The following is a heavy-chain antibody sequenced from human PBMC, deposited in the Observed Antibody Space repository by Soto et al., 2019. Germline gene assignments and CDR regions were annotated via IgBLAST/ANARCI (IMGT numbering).Heavy chain of an antibody. D-gene: IGHD3-22*01. CDR1: WFTVSSNY. CDR2: IYSGGST. J-gene: IGHJ4*02. CDR3: ARHKYDSSGYYYPHFDY. Sequence: GSLRLSCAASWFTVSSNYIIWGRRPPLKGLEWVSVIYSGGSTYYADSVKGRFTISRDNSKNTLYLQMNSLRAEDTAVYYCARHKYDSSGYYYPHFDYWGQGTLVTVS. V-gene: IGHV3-53*01.